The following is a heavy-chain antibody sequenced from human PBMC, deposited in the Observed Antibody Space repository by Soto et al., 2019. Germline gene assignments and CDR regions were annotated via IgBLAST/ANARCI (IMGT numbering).Heavy chain of an antibody. Sequence: SVKVSCKXSGGTFSSYAISWVRQAPGQGLEWMGGIIPIFGTANYAQKFQGRVTITADKSTSTAYMELSSLRSEDTAVYYCARAGDCTNGVCCNNWFDPWGQGTLVTVSS. CDR1: GGTFSSYA. J-gene: IGHJ5*02. CDR3: ARAGDCTNGVCCNNWFDP. CDR2: IIPIFGTA. D-gene: IGHD2-8*01. V-gene: IGHV1-69*06.